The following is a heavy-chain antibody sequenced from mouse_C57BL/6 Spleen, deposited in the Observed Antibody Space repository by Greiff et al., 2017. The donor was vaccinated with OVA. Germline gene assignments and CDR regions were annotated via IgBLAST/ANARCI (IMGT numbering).Heavy chain of an antibody. CDR2: IDPSDSET. CDR1: GYTFTSYW. J-gene: IGHJ2*01. CDR3: ARETGGYYFDY. Sequence: QVQLQQPGAELVRPGSSVKLSCKASGYTFTSYWMHWVKQRPIQGLEWIGNIDPSDSETHYNQKFKDKATLTVDKSSSTAYMQLSSLTSEDSAVYYGARETGGYYFDYWGQGTTLTVSS. V-gene: IGHV1-52*01.